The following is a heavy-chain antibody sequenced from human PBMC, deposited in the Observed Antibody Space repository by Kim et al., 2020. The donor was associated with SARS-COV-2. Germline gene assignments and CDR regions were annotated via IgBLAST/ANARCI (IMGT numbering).Heavy chain of an antibody. J-gene: IGHJ4*02. CDR2: MSGTGVAV. Sequence: GGSLRLSCAASGFFFTNYGMSWVRQTPGKVLEWVSTMSGTGVAVFYADSVKGRFTISRDNYRDIVFLQMNSLRAEDTAVYYCAKVHSSSWPDPFDSRGQGTLVTVSS. CDR1: GFFFTNYG. V-gene: IGHV3-23*01. CDR3: AKVHSSSWPDPFDS. D-gene: IGHD6-6*01.